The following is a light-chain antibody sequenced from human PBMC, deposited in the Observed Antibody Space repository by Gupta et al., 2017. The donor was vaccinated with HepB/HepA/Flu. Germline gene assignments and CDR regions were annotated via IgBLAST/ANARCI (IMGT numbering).Light chain of an antibody. Sequence: VLTQPPSASGNPGQRVTISCSGSSPNIGNDNAYWYQQLPETAPKLLIYNDNQRPSGVPDRFSGSKSGTTASLAISGLRSEDEADYYCVGWDDSLSGYVFGAGTKVTVL. CDR3: VGWDDSLSGYV. V-gene: IGLV1-47*02. J-gene: IGLJ1*01. CDR2: NDN. CDR1: SPNIGNDN.